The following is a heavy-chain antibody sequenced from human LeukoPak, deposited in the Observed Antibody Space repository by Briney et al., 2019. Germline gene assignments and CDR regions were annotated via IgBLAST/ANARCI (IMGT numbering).Heavy chain of an antibody. CDR1: GGSISSSSYY. D-gene: IGHD2-21*01. Sequence: SETLSLTCTVSGGSISSSSYYWGWIRQPPGKGLEWIGSIYYSGSTYYNPSLKSRVTISVDTSKNQFSLKLSSVTAADTAVYYCARAGIVVAGGYFDYWGQGTLVTVSS. CDR2: IYYSGST. J-gene: IGHJ4*02. V-gene: IGHV4-39*01. CDR3: ARAGIVVAGGYFDY.